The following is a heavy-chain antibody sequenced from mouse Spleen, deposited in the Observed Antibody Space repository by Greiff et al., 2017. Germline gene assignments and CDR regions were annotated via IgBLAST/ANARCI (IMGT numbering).Heavy chain of an antibody. CDR3: ARAFRYGSSYDY. Sequence: EVKLVESGGGLVQPGGSRKLSCAASGFTFSDYGMAWVRQAPGKGPEWVAFISNLAYSIYYADTVTGRFTISRENAKNTLYLEMSSLRSEDTAMYYCARAFRYGSSYDYWGQGTTLTVSS. D-gene: IGHD1-1*01. V-gene: IGHV5-15*02. CDR1: GFTFSDYG. J-gene: IGHJ2*01. CDR2: ISNLAYSI.